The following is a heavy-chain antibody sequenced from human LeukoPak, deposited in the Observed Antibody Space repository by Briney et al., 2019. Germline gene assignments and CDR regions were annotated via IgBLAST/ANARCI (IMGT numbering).Heavy chain of an antibody. V-gene: IGHV5-51*01. Sequence: GESLKISCKGSGYSFTTYWIGWVRQMPGKGLEWMGIVYPGDSDTRYSPSFQGQVTISVDKSISTAYLQWSSLKASDTAMYYCARREWSLGVDYWGQGTLVTVSS. D-gene: IGHD3-3*01. CDR3: ARREWSLGVDY. CDR2: VYPGDSDT. CDR1: GYSFTTYW. J-gene: IGHJ4*02.